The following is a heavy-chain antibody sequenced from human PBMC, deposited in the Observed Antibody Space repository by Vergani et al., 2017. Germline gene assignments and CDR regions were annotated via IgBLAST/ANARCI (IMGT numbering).Heavy chain of an antibody. CDR2: ISWNSGSI. V-gene: IGHV3-9*01. J-gene: IGHJ3*02. D-gene: IGHD3-3*01. Sequence: EVQLVESGGGLVQPGRSLRLSCAASGFTFDDYAMHWVRQAPGKGLEWVSGISWNSGSIGYADSVKGRFTISRDNAKHSLYLQMNSLRAEDTALYYCAKEGVEKDAFDIWGEGTMVTVSS. CDR1: GFTFDDYA. CDR3: AKEGVEKDAFDI.